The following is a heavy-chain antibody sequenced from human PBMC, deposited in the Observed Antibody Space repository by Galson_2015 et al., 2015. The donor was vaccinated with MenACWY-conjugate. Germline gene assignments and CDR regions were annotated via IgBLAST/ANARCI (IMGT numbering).Heavy chain of an antibody. CDR1: GFGFSSYT. V-gene: IGHV3-30*10. CDR2: VSYDGSSK. D-gene: IGHD5-24*01. J-gene: IGHJ3*02. Sequence: SLRLSCAASGFGFSSYTLYWVRQAPGKGLEWVAVVSYDGSSKYYTDSVQGRFTISRDNSKNTVSLQMDSLRPEDSAVYYCVRAEGWLRSAFVIWGQGTMGTASS. CDR3: VRAEGWLRSAFVI.